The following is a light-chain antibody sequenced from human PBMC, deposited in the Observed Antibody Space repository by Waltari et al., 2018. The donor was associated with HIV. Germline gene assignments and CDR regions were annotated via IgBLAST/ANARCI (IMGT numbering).Light chain of an antibody. CDR1: SSDVGSYNY. J-gene: IGLJ2*01. Sequence: QSALTQPPSASGSPGHSVTIPCPGTSSDVGSYNYVPWYPQHPGKAPKLIIYEVTKRPSGVPNRFSASKSGNTASLTVSGLQTDDEADYYCSSYAGSNTLIFGGGTNLIVL. CDR2: EVT. CDR3: SSYAGSNTLI. V-gene: IGLV2-8*01.